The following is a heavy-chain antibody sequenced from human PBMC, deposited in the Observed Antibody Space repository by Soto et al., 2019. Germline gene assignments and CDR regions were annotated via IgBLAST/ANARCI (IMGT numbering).Heavy chain of an antibody. CDR3: ARYSRSSVDY. CDR1: GYSFTSYD. Sequence: QVQLSQSGGELKKPGASVKVSCKTSGYSFTSYDITWVRQAPGQGLEWMGWISPHNGNTDYPQTLRDRVTQTADISTTTVYMELRCLRSEDTAVYYCARYSRSSVDYWGQGTLVTVSS. J-gene: IGHJ4*02. D-gene: IGHD6-6*01. CDR2: ISPHNGNT. V-gene: IGHV1-18*04.